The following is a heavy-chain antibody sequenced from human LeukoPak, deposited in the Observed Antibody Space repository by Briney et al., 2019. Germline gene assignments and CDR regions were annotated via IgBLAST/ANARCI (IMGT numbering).Heavy chain of an antibody. V-gene: IGHV3-23*01. CDR3: AKDRSIGTYYTFDS. D-gene: IGHD1-26*01. Sequence: GGSLRLSCAASEFTFSSYAMSWVRQAPGKGLEWVSAVSGSGAIAYYTDSVKGRFTISRDNSKNTLYLQMSSLTAKDTAVYYCAKDRSIGTYYTFDSWGQGTLVTVSS. CDR1: EFTFSSYA. CDR2: VSGSGAIA. J-gene: IGHJ4*02.